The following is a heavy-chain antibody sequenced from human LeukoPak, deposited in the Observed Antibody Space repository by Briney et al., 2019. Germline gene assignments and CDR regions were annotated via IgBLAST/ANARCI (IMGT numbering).Heavy chain of an antibody. CDR2: ISSTGTYM. V-gene: IGHV3-21*01. D-gene: IGHD3-10*01. CDR1: GFTFSSYS. J-gene: IGHJ3*02. Sequence: GGSLRLSCAASGFTFSSYSMNWVRQAPGKGLEWVSSISSTGTYMYYADSVKGGFTISRDNAKNSLYLQMNSLRAEDTAVYYCARDPVRGALDGFDIWGQRTMVTVSS. CDR3: ARDPVRGALDGFDI.